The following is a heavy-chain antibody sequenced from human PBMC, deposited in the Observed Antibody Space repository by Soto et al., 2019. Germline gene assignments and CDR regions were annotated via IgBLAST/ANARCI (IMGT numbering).Heavy chain of an antibody. Sequence: SETLSLTCAVYGGSSSSYYWSWIRQPPGKGLEWIGEIYMSGSTDYNPSLKSRVTISLDTSKNQFSLKLSYVTAAATAVYYCAGVEKRVYGESRAYYGSCGLDVWGRGTTVTVSS. V-gene: IGHV4-34*01. CDR2: IYMSGST. CDR1: GGSSSSYY. CDR3: AGVEKRVYGESRAYYGSCGLDV. J-gene: IGHJ6*02. D-gene: IGHD3-10*01.